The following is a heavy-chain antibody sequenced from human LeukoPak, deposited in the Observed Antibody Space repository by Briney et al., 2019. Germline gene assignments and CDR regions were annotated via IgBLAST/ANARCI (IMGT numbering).Heavy chain of an antibody. CDR2: IDISSSST. J-gene: IGHJ5*02. Sequence: GRSLRLSCAASGFTFSSYPMHWVRQAPGKGLEWISYIDISSSSTYYADSVKGRFTISRDNAKNSLYLQMSSLRAEDTGLYYCARGPPLFDPWGQGTLVTVSS. CDR1: GFTFSSYP. CDR3: ARGPPLFDP. V-gene: IGHV3-48*04.